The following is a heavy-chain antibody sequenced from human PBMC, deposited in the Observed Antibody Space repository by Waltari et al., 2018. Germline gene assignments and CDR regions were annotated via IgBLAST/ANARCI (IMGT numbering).Heavy chain of an antibody. V-gene: IGHV4-34*01. J-gene: IGHJ5*02. CDR2: IRHPGST. D-gene: IGHD3-3*01. CDR1: GASFSDYY. Sequence: QVQLQQWGAGLLGPSETLSLTCAVYGASFSDYYWGWVRQPPGKGLEWIGQIRHPGSTNYNPSLKSRVTISIAPPRSQFSRRLSSVTAADTALYFCTRGGNYDFWSHRPFVDPWGQGTLVTVSS. CDR3: TRGGNYDFWSHRPFVDP.